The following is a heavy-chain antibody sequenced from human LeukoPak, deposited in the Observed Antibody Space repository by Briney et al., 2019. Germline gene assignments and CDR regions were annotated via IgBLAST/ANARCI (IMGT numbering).Heavy chain of an antibody. D-gene: IGHD3-22*01. Sequence: PGGSLRLSCAASGFTFSSYAMHWVRQAPGKGLEWVAVISYDGSNKYYADSVKGRFTISRDNSKNTLYLQMNSLRAEDTAVYYCARDTDEYYYDSSGCDYWGQGTLVTVSS. V-gene: IGHV3-30*04. J-gene: IGHJ4*02. CDR2: ISYDGSNK. CDR1: GFTFSSYA. CDR3: ARDTDEYYYDSSGCDY.